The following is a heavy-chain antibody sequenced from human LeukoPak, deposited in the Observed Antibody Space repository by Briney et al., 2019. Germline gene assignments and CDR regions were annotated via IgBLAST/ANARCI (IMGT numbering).Heavy chain of an antibody. D-gene: IGHD2/OR15-2a*01. V-gene: IGHV4-59*12. CDR1: GGSISNYY. Sequence: SETLSLTCTVSGGSISNYYWSWIRQPPGKGLEWIGYIYYSGTTNYSPSLKSRVTISVDTSKNQFSLKLSSVTAADTAVYYCARDVKRGPFDYWGQGTLVTVSS. CDR2: IYYSGTT. CDR3: ARDVKRGPFDY. J-gene: IGHJ4*02.